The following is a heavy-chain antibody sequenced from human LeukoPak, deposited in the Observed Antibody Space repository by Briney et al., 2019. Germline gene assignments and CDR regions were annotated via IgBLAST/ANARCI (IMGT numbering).Heavy chain of an antibody. Sequence: PGGSLRLSCAASGFSFSSHWMTWVRQAPGKGLEWVANIKQDGSAKNYVDSVKGRFTISRDNAQNSLYLQMNNLRAEDTAVYYCARGGAVGTTTVAFDIWGQGTMVTVSS. D-gene: IGHD1-26*01. CDR1: GFSFSSHW. CDR2: IKQDGSAK. CDR3: ARGGAVGTTTVAFDI. J-gene: IGHJ3*02. V-gene: IGHV3-7*01.